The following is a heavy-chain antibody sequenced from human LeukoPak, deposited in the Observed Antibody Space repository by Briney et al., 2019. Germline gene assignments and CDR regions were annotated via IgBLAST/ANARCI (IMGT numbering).Heavy chain of an antibody. V-gene: IGHV4-39*07. Sequence: SETLSLTCTVSGDSIRSTSYYWGWIRQPPGKGLEWIGSIYYSGNSYYNPSLKSRVTISVETSKNQFSLKLSFLTAADTAVYYCARGPGPGVMAAATNHWFDPWGQGTLVTVSS. CDR3: ARGPGPGVMAAATNHWFDP. J-gene: IGHJ5*02. D-gene: IGHD2-15*01. CDR1: GDSIRSTSYY. CDR2: IYYSGNS.